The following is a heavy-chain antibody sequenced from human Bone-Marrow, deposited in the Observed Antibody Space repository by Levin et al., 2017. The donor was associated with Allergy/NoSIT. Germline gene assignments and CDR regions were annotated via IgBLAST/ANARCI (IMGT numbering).Heavy chain of an antibody. CDR1: GFTFSSYE. CDR2: IDISGTTI. V-gene: IGHV3-48*03. CDR3: ARGLEYSGLP. Sequence: PGGSLRLSCAASGFTFSSYEMNWVRQAPGKGLEWVSYIDISGTTIYYADSFKGRFTISRDNAKNSLYLQMNSLRVEDTAVYYCARGLEYSGLPWGQGTLVTVS. D-gene: IGHD5-12*01. J-gene: IGHJ5*02.